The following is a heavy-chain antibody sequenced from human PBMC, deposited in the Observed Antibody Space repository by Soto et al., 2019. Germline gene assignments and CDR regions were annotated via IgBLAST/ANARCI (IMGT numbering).Heavy chain of an antibody. D-gene: IGHD4-4*01. CDR3: AKDRLQSGWFDP. Sequence: QVQLVESGGGVVQPGRSLRLSCAASGFTFSSYGMHWVRQAPGKGLEWVAVISYDGSNKYYADSVKGRFTISRDNSKNSLYLQMNSLRAEDTAVYSCAKDRLQSGWFDPWGQGTLVTVSS. CDR1: GFTFSSYG. V-gene: IGHV3-30*18. J-gene: IGHJ5*02. CDR2: ISYDGSNK.